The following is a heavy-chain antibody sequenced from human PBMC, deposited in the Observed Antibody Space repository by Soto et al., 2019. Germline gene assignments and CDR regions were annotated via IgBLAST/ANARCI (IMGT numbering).Heavy chain of an antibody. Sequence: EVQLLESGGGLVQPGGSLRLSCAASGFTFSNYAMSWVRQAPGKGLEWVSVISGGGGSTYYADSVKGRFTISRDNSRNKVYLQMNSLRAEDTAVYYCAKDPLGSGSYRDYWGQGTLVTVSS. J-gene: IGHJ4*02. CDR3: AKDPLGSGSYRDY. D-gene: IGHD3-10*01. V-gene: IGHV3-23*01. CDR2: ISGGGGST. CDR1: GFTFSNYA.